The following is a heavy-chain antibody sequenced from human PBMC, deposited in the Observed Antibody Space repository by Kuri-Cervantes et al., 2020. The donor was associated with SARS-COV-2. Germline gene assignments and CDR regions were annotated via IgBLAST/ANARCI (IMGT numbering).Heavy chain of an antibody. V-gene: IGHV1-69*13. Sequence: SVKVSCKAIGGTFSSFLFSWVRQAPGQGLEWVGGIIPIFGAANFAQKFQGRVTITADEATSTAYMELSRLRSEDTAVYYCARAHISGVAHDYYYSGLDVWGLGTTVTVSS. J-gene: IGHJ6*02. CDR2: IIPIFGAA. CDR3: ARAHISGVAHDYYYSGLDV. D-gene: IGHD3-3*01. CDR1: GGTFSSFL.